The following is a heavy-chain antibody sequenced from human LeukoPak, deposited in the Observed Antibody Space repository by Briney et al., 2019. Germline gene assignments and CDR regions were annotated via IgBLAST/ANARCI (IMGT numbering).Heavy chain of an antibody. CDR1: GFTVSSNY. D-gene: IGHD3-9*01. CDR2: IYSGGST. J-gene: IGHJ4*02. Sequence: GGSLRLSCAASGFTVSSNYMSWVRQAPGKGLEWVSVIYSGGSTYYADSVKGRFTISRDNSKKTLYLQMNSLRAEDTAVYYCARAERYDILAGYYRDYWGQGTLVTVSS. CDR3: ARAERYDILAGYYRDY. V-gene: IGHV3-66*02.